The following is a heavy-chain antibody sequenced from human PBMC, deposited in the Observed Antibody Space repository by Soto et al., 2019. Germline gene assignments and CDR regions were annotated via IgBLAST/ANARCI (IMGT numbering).Heavy chain of an antibody. D-gene: IGHD3-10*01. V-gene: IGHV3-74*01. CDR3: ASGGVAGAGTYYNDF. CDR2: INNDASST. Sequence: EVQLVESGGGLVQPGGSLRLSCAASGFTFNTYWMHWVRQAPGKGLVWVSGINNDASSTSYADSVKGRLTVSRDNAKNTLYLHLYNLRAEDTAVYYCASGGVAGAGTYYNDFWGRGTLVTVSS. CDR1: GFTFNTYW. J-gene: IGHJ4*02.